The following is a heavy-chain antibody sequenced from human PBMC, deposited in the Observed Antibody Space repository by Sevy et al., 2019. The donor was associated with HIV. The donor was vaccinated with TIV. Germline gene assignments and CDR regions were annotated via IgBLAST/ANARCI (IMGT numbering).Heavy chain of an antibody. V-gene: IGHV1-2*06. Sequence: ASVKVSCKASGYTFTGYYMHWVRQAPGQGLEWMGRINPNSGGTNYAQKFQGRVTMTRDTSISTAYMELSRLRSDDTAVYYCARASNLDYYGSGSYYNYWGQRTLVTVSS. CDR3: ARASNLDYYGSGSYYNY. CDR2: INPNSGGT. J-gene: IGHJ4*02. CDR1: GYTFTGYY. D-gene: IGHD3-10*01.